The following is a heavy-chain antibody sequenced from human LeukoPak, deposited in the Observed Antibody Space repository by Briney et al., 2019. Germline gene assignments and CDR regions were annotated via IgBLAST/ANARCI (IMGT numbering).Heavy chain of an antibody. CDR1: GGSISSYY. J-gene: IGHJ4*02. Sequence: PSETLSLTCTVSGGSISSYYWSWIRQPPGKGLEWIGYIYHSGSTNYNPSLKGRVTISVDTSKNQFSLKLSSVTAADTAVYYCARENYYDSSGSFDYWGQGTLVTVSS. CDR2: IYHSGST. D-gene: IGHD3-22*01. CDR3: ARENYYDSSGSFDY. V-gene: IGHV4-59*01.